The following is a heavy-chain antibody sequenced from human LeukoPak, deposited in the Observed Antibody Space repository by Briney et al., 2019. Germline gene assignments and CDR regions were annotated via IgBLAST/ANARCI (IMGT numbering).Heavy chain of an antibody. J-gene: IGHJ6*02. CDR2: IYTSGST. V-gene: IGHV4-4*07. D-gene: IGHD3-22*01. CDR1: GGSISSYY. Sequence: KPSETLSHTCTVSGGSISSYYWSWIRQPAGKGLEWIGRIYTSGSTNYNPSLKSRVTMSVDTSKNQFSLKLSSVTAADTAVYYCARDSEDSSGYYYYGMDVWGQGTTVTVSS. CDR3: ARDSEDSSGYYYYGMDV.